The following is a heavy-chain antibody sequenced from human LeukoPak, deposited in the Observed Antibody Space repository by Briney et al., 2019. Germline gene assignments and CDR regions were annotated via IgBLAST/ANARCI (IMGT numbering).Heavy chain of an antibody. CDR1: GGSISSGGYY. D-gene: IGHD5-12*01. V-gene: IGHV4-31*03. CDR2: IYYSGST. CDR3: ARAKPAGYSGYDFDY. J-gene: IGHJ4*02. Sequence: SQTLSLTCTVSGGSISSGGYYWSWIRQRPGKGLEWIGYIYYSGSTYYNPSLKSRVTISVDTSKNQFSLKLSSVTAADTAVYYCARAKPAGYSGYDFDYWGQGTLVTVSS.